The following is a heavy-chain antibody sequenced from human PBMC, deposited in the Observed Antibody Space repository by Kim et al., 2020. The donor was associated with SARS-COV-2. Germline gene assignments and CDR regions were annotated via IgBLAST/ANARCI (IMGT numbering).Heavy chain of an antibody. D-gene: IGHD5-18*01. V-gene: IGHV3-33*01. Sequence: YAASVKGRFTISRDNSKNTVYLQRNSLTVEDTAVYYCARRGGGYSYGFLDYWGQGTLVTVSS. J-gene: IGHJ4*02. CDR3: ARRGGGYSYGFLDY.